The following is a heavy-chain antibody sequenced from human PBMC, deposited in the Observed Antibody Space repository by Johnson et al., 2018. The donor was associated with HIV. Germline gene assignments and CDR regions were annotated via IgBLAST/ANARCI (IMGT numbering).Heavy chain of an antibody. CDR2: ISYDGSNK. CDR3: ARGAAAAPGGFDI. V-gene: IGHV3-30*04. J-gene: IGHJ3*02. CDR1: GFTFSSYA. D-gene: IGHD6-13*01. Sequence: QVQLVESGGGVVQPGGSLRLSCAASGFTFSSYAMHWVRQAPGKGLEWVVVISYDGSNKYYADSVKGRFTISRDNSKNTLYLQMNSLRAEDTAVYYCARGAAAAPGGFDIWGQGTVVTVSS.